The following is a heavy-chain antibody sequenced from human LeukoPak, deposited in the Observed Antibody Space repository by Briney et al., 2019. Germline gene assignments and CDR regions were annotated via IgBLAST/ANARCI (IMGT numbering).Heavy chain of an antibody. CDR1: GYTFTGYY. CDR3: ARGRGVAAAGPVYFDY. CDR2: ISAYNGNT. D-gene: IGHD6-13*01. V-gene: IGHV1-18*04. J-gene: IGHJ4*02. Sequence: GASVKVSCKASGYTFTGYYMHWVRQAPGQGLEWMGWISAYNGNTNYAQKLQGRVTMTTDTSTSTAYMELRSLRSDDTAVYYCARGRGVAAAGPVYFDYWGQGTLVTVSS.